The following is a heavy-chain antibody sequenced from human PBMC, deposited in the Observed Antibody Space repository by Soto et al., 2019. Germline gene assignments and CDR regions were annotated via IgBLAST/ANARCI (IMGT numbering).Heavy chain of an antibody. CDR1: GGSISSSSYY. V-gene: IGHV4-39*01. J-gene: IGHJ4*02. CDR2: IYYSGST. CDR3: ARLAYYDSSGYYRQRDY. Sequence: SETLSLTCTVSGGSISSSSYYWGWIRQPPGKGLEWIGSIYYSGSTYYNPSLKSRVTISVDTSKNQFSLKLSSVTAADTAVYYCARLAYYDSSGYYRQRDYWGQGTLVTVSS. D-gene: IGHD3-22*01.